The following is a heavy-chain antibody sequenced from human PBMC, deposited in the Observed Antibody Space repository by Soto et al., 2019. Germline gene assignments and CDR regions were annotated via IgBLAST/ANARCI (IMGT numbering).Heavy chain of an antibody. V-gene: IGHV3-21*01. J-gene: IGHJ4*02. Sequence: GSMRLSCAASGFTFSSYSMNWVRQAPGKGLEWVSSISSSSSYIYYADSVKGRFTISRDNAKNSLYLQMNSLRAGDTAVYYCARDTFAWGEQQLALDYWGQGTLVSVS. D-gene: IGHD6-13*01. CDR3: ARDTFAWGEQQLALDY. CDR2: ISSSSSYI. CDR1: GFTFSSYS.